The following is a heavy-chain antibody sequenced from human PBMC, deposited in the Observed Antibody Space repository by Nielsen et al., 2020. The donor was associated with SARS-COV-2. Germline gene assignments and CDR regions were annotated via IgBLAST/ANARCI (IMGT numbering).Heavy chain of an antibody. J-gene: IGHJ6*02. Sequence: GESLKISCAASGFTSSSYGMHWVRQAPGKGLEWVAVIWYDGSNKYYADSVKGRFTISRDNSKNTLYLQMNSPRAEDTAVYYCARDGGIDYGMDVWGQGTTVTVSS. CDR2: IWYDGSNK. V-gene: IGHV3-33*01. CDR1: GFTSSSYG. CDR3: ARDGGIDYGMDV.